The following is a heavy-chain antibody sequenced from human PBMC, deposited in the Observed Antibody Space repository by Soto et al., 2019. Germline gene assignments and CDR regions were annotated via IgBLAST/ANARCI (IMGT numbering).Heavy chain of an antibody. CDR2: IIPIFGTA. CDR1: GGTFSSYA. J-gene: IGHJ4*02. Sequence: QVQLVQSGAEVQKPGSSVKVSCKASGGTFSSYAISGVRQAPGQGLEWMGGIIPIFGTANFAQKFQGRVTSTADESTSTAYMELRSLRSEDTAVYYCARDSGRRAAGEIDYWGQGTLVTVSS. V-gene: IGHV1-69*01. D-gene: IGHD1-26*01. CDR3: ARDSGRRAAGEIDY.